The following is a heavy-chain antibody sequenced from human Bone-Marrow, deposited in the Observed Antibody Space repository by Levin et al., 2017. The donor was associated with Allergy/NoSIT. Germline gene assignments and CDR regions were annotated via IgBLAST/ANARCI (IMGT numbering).Heavy chain of an antibody. CDR2: IKSETDGGTI. Sequence: GESLKISCAASGFSFTKVWMTWVRQAPGKGLEWVGRIKSETDGGTIDYAAPMKGRFTISRDDSRSTLYLQMNSLKTEDTAVYYCTTEVWARSIRDDYWGQGTLVTVSS. CDR1: GFSFTKVW. J-gene: IGHJ4*02. CDR3: TTEVWARSIRDDY. D-gene: IGHD2-21*01. V-gene: IGHV3-15*01.